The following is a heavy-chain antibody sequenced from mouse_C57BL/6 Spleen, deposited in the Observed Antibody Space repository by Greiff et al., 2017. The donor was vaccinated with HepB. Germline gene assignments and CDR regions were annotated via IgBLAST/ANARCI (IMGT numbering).Heavy chain of an antibody. J-gene: IGHJ2*01. D-gene: IGHD1-1*01. CDR3: VRDDDGYYDY. V-gene: IGHV10-3*01. CDR1: GFTFNTYA. Sequence: EVQRVESGGGLVQPSGSLKLSCAASGFTFNTYAMHWVRQSPGKGLEWVARIRSKSSNYATYYADSVKDRFTISRDDSQSMLYLQMNHLKTEYTAIHYCVRDDDGYYDYWGQGTTLTVSS. CDR2: IRSKSSNYAT.